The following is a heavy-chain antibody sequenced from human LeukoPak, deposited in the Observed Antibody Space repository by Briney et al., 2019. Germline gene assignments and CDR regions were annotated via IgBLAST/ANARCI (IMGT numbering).Heavy chain of an antibody. J-gene: IGHJ5*02. CDR1: GFTFSSYA. CDR3: AKGVVVPPANLAWFDP. D-gene: IGHD2-2*01. V-gene: IGHV3-23*01. CDR2: ISGSGGST. Sequence: GGSLRLSCAATGFTFSSYAMSWVRQAPGKGLEWVSAISGSGGSTYYADSVKGRFTISRDNSKNTLYLQMNSLRAEDTAVYYCAKGVVVPPANLAWFDPWGQGTLVPVSS.